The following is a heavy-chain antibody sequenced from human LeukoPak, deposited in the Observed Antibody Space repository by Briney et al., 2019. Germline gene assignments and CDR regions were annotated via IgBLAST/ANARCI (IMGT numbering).Heavy chain of an antibody. V-gene: IGHV3-30*03. CDR2: ISYDGSNK. CDR3: ARDGEKRWLQYTFDY. CDR1: GFTFSSYG. D-gene: IGHD5-24*01. Sequence: PGRSLRLSCAASGFTFSSYGMHWVRQAPGKGLEWVAVISYDGSNKYYADSVKGRFTISRDNSKNTLYLQMNSLRAEDTAVYYCARDGEKRWLQYTFDYWGQGTLVTVSS. J-gene: IGHJ4*02.